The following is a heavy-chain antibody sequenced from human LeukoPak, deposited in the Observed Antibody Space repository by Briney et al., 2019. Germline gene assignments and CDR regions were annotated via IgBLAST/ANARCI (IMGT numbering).Heavy chain of an antibody. V-gene: IGHV4-4*02. CDR1: DVSIFRSNW. CDR3: ARHDIVTGYYHRHFDY. D-gene: IGHD3-9*01. Sequence: PSETLSLTCAVSDVSIFRSNWWSWVRQPPGKGLVWIGQISPSGSTNYSPSLKSRVTISVDKSKTQFSLKVTSVTAADTAVYYCARHDIVTGYYHRHFDYWGPGTLVTVSS. CDR2: ISPSGST. J-gene: IGHJ4*01.